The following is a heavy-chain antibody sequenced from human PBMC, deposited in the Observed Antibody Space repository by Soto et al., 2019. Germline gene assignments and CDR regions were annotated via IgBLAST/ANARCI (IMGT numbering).Heavy chain of an antibody. CDR3: ASDLGWGFDR. D-gene: IGHD6-19*01. J-gene: IGHJ4*02. Sequence: EVQLLESGGGSVQPGGSLRLSCAASGFTFSTFSMNWVRQAPGRGLEWISYISGGGRPISYADSVKGRCTISRDNAKNSLYLQVDSLTDEVRSVYHCASDLGWGFDRWGQGPRVPVSS. V-gene: IGHV3-48*02. CDR2: ISGGGRPI. CDR1: GFTFSTFS.